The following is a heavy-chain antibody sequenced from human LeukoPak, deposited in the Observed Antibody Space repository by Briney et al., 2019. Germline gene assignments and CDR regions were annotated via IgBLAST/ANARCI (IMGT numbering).Heavy chain of an antibody. CDR2: INPNSGGT. Sequence: ASVKVSCKASGYTFTGYYMHWVRQAPGQGLEWMGRINPNSGGTNYAQKFQGRVTMTRDTSISTAYMELSRLRSDDTAVYYCASGYYGSGSYYPVFPDYWGQGTLVTVSS. CDR3: ASGYYGSGSYYPVFPDY. J-gene: IGHJ4*02. D-gene: IGHD3-10*01. CDR1: GYTFTGYY. V-gene: IGHV1-2*06.